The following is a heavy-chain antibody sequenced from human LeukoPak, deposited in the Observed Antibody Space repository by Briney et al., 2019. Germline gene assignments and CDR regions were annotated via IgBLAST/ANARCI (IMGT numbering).Heavy chain of an antibody. CDR1: GFTFSSYG. CDR3: ARSPAGSRSYLYFDY. Sequence: GGSLRLSCVASGFTFSSYGMHWVRQAPGKGLEWVAVTSFDGSNKYYSDSVKGRFTISGDNSKTTLYLQMDSLRAEDTAVYYCARSPAGSRSYLYFDYWGQGTLVTVSS. V-gene: IGHV3-30*03. CDR2: TSFDGSNK. D-gene: IGHD1-26*01. J-gene: IGHJ4*02.